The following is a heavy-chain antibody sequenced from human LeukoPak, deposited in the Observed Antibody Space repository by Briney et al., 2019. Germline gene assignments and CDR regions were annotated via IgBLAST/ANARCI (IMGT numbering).Heavy chain of an antibody. V-gene: IGHV1-2*02. CDR1: GYTFTGYY. J-gene: IGHJ4*02. CDR2: INPNSGDT. D-gene: IGHD3-16*01. CDR3: ATQRGSYLWGTDFDY. Sequence: ASVQVSCKASGYTFTGYYMHWVRQAPGQGLEWMGWINPNSGDTKYAQKFQGRVTMTRDTSISTAYMELSRLRSDDTAVYYCATQRGSYLWGTDFDYWGQGTLATVSS.